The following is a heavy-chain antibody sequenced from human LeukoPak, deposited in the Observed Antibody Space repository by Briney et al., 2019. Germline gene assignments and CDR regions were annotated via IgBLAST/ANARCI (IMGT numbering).Heavy chain of an antibody. Sequence: ASVKVSCKASGYTFTSYDINWVRQATGQGLEWMGWMNPNSGNTGYAQKFQGRVTMTRNTSISTAYMELSSLRSEDTAVYYCARPSSGWPTDAFDPWGQGTLVTVSS. CDR3: ARPSSGWPTDAFDP. V-gene: IGHV1-8*01. CDR2: MNPNSGNT. J-gene: IGHJ5*02. CDR1: GYTFTSYD. D-gene: IGHD6-19*01.